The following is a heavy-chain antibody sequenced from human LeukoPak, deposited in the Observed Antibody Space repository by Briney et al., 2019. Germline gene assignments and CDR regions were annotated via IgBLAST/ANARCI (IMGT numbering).Heavy chain of an antibody. J-gene: IGHJ4*02. CDR2: IYNSGRT. Sequence: PGGSLRLSCEASGISVNVCYLSWVRQAPGRGLEWVSVIYNSGRTFYADSVKGRFPISRDNAKNILYLRMNNLRVQDTAIDYCGRGKVIGHTSSWYLFDSWSQGSRVTVSS. CDR1: GISVNVCY. CDR3: GRGKVIGHTSSWYLFDS. V-gene: IGHV3-53*01. D-gene: IGHD6-13*01.